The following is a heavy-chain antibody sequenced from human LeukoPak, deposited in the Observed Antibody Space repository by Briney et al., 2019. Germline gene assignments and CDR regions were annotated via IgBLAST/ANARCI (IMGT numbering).Heavy chain of an antibody. CDR2: IYYSGST. V-gene: IGHV4-39*07. CDR1: GGSISSSSYY. Sequence: PSETLSLTCTVSGGSISSSSYYWGWIRQPPGKGLEWIGSIYYSGSTYYHPSLKSRVTISVDTSKNPFSLKLSSVTAADTAVYYCARGEGIAARRFYSSGWYVSYWGQGTLVTVSS. CDR3: ARGEGIAARRFYSSGWYVSY. J-gene: IGHJ4*02. D-gene: IGHD6-19*01.